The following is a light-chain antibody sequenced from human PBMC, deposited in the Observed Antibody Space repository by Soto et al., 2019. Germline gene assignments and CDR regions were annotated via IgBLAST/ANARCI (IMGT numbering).Light chain of an antibody. CDR3: SSYAGINNLGV. V-gene: IGLV2-8*01. CDR1: SSDVGGYKY. CDR2: EVN. J-gene: IGLJ1*01. Sequence: QSALTQPPSASGSPGQAVTISCTGTSSDVGGYKYVSWYQQHPGKAPKLMIFEVNKRPSGVPDRFSGSKSGNTASLTVSGLQAVDEADYYCSSYAGINNLGVFGTGTKLTVL.